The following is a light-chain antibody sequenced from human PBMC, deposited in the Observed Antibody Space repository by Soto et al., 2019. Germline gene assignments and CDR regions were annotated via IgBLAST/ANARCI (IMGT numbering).Light chain of an antibody. CDR3: LLSHNAARV. CDR2: DTS. CDR1: TGAVTSNHH. J-gene: IGLJ2*01. Sequence: QAVVTQEPSLTVSPGGTVTLTCGSSTGAVTSNHHPYWFQQKAGQAPRTLIYDTSNKHSWTPARFSASLLGDKAALTLSGAQPEDEAQYYCLLSHNAARVFGGGTKLTVL. V-gene: IGLV7-46*01.